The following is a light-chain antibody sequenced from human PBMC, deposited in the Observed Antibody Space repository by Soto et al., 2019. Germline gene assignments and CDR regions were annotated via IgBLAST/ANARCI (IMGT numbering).Light chain of an antibody. CDR1: QSVDRD. J-gene: IGKJ4*01. Sequence: EIVLTQSPATLSLSPGERATLSCRASQSVDRDLGWFQQKPGQAPRLLIFDASNTAPGVPSRFSGSGSGTDFTLSISSLEPDDFAVYYCQQRYNGLTFGGGTKVEIK. V-gene: IGKV3-11*01. CDR2: DAS. CDR3: QQRYNGLT.